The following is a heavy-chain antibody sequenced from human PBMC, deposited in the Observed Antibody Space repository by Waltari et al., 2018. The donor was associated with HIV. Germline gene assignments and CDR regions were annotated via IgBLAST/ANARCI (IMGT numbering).Heavy chain of an antibody. CDR3: AKDRTVAAI. V-gene: IGHV3-30*18. D-gene: IGHD4-17*01. J-gene: IGHJ3*02. CDR1: GFSFSSYG. CDR2: IWHDGGNK. Sequence: QVQLVESGGGVVQPGRSVRLSCEASGFSFSSYGMHRVRQAPGKGLEWVAVIWHDGGNKYYADSVKGRFTISRDNSKNTLYLQMSSLRAEDTAMYYCAKDRTVAAIWGQGTMVTVSS.